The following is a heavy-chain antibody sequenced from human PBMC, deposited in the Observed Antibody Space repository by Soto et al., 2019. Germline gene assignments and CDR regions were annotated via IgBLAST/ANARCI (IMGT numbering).Heavy chain of an antibody. V-gene: IGHV1-69*02. CDR1: GGTFSSYT. CDR3: ARGPEIAVAAYFFDY. J-gene: IGHJ4*02. CDR2: IFPILGIA. Sequence: QVQLVQSGAEVKKPGSSVKVSCKASGGTFSSYTISWVRQAPGQGLEWMGRIFPILGIANYAQKFQGRVTITADKSTSTAYMELSSLRSEDTAVYYCARGPEIAVAAYFFDYWGQGTLVTVSS. D-gene: IGHD6-19*01.